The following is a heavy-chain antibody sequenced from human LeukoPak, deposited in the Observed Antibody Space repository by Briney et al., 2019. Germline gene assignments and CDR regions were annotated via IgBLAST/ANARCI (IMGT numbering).Heavy chain of an antibody. J-gene: IGHJ6*02. D-gene: IGHD5-18*01. CDR3: ARVPGYSYGLGMDV. CDR1: GFTFSSYG. V-gene: IGHV3-33*01. Sequence: GGSLRLSCAASGFTFSSYGMHWVRQAPGKGLEWVAVIWYDGSNKYYADSVKGRFTISRDNSKNTLYPQMNSLRAEDTAVYYCARVPGYSYGLGMDVWGQGTTVTVSS. CDR2: IWYDGSNK.